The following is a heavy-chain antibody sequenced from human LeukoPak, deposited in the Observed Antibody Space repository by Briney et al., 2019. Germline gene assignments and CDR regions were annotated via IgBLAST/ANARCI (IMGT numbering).Heavy chain of an antibody. Sequence: GGSLRLSCAASGFTFSSYEMNWVRQAPGKGLEWVSYISSSGSTIYYADSVKGRFTISRDNAKNSLYLQMNSLRAEDTAVYYCARVSRMATILRIFYWFDPWGQGTLVTVSS. CDR1: GFTFSSYE. CDR3: ARVSRMATILRIFYWFDP. CDR2: ISSSGSTI. V-gene: IGHV3-48*03. D-gene: IGHD5-24*01. J-gene: IGHJ5*02.